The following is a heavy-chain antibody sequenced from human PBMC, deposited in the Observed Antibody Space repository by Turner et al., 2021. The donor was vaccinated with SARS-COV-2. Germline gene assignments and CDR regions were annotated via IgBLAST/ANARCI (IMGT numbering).Heavy chain of an antibody. Sequence: QLQLQESRPGLVKPSETLSLTCPVSCCSISSSSYYWGRLRQPPGKGLEWIGSIDYSGSTYYNPSRKTRATISVNTSKNQLSLRLSAVTAADTAVYYCARHQYYYDSSGLYWYFDLWGRGTLVTVSS. CDR3: ARHQYYYDSSGLYWYFDL. V-gene: IGHV4-39*01. CDR1: CCSISSSSYY. D-gene: IGHD3-22*01. J-gene: IGHJ2*01. CDR2: IDYSGST.